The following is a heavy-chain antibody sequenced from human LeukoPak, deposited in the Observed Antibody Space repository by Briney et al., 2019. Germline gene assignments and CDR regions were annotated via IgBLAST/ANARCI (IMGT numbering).Heavy chain of an antibody. D-gene: IGHD4-17*01. V-gene: IGHV4-31*03. J-gene: IGHJ4*02. CDR1: GGSISSGGYF. CDR3: ARGYLRKYFDT. Sequence: SETLSLTCSVSGGSISSGGYFWTWIRHHPGKGLEWIGYTFYIGSTYYNLSLQSRVTISVDTSKNQFSLKLNSVTAADTAVYYCARGYLRKYFDTWGQGTLVTVSS. CDR2: TFYIGST.